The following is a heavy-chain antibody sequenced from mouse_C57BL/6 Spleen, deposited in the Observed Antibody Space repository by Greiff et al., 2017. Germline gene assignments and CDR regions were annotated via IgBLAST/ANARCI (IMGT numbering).Heavy chain of an antibody. D-gene: IGHD2-2*01. CDR1: GYAFSSSW. CDR3: ARWLGAMDY. J-gene: IGHJ4*01. V-gene: IGHV1-82*01. Sequence: VQLQQSGPELVKPGASVKISCKASGYAFSSSWMNWVKQRPGKGLEWIGRIYPGDGDTNYNGKFKGKATLTADKSSSTAYMQLSSLTSEDSAVYFCARWLGAMDYWGQGTSVTVSS. CDR2: IYPGDGDT.